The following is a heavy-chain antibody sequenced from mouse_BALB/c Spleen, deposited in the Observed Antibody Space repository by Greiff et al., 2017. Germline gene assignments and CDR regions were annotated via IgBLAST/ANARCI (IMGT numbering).Heavy chain of an antibody. CDR2: ISSGGST. J-gene: IGHJ2*01. D-gene: IGHD4-1*01. CDR1: GFTFSSYA. Sequence: DVHLVESGGGLVKPGGSLKLSCAASGFTFSSYAMSWVRQTPEKRLEWVASISSGGSTYYPDSVKGRFTISRDNARNILYLQMSSLRSEDTAMYYCAREGNWFFDYWGQGTTLTVSS. CDR3: AREGNWFFDY. V-gene: IGHV5-6-5*01.